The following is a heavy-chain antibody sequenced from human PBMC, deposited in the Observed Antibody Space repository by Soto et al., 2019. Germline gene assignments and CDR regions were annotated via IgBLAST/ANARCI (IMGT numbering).Heavy chain of an antibody. D-gene: IGHD3-3*01. CDR3: ARDRVDHPEYYFDY. J-gene: IGHJ4*02. CDR2: IKQDGSEK. V-gene: IGHV3-7*01. Sequence: EVQLVESGGGLVQPGGSLRLSCAASGFTFSSYWMSWVRQAPGKGLEWVANIKQDGSEKYYVDSVKGRFTISRDNAKNSLYLQMNSLRAEDTAVYYCARDRVDHPEYYFDYWGQGTLVTVSS. CDR1: GFTFSSYW.